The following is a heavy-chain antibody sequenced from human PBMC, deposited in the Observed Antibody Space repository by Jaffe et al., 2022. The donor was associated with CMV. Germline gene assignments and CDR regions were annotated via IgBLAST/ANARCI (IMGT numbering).Heavy chain of an antibody. V-gene: IGHV3-48*02. Sequence: EVQLVESGGGLVQPGGSLRLSCAASGFTFSSYSMNWVRQAPGKGLEWVSYISSSSSTIYYADSVKGRFTISRDNAKNSLYLQMNSLRDEDTAVYYCARDEGFLEPYYYYGMDVWGQGTTVTVSS. CDR2: ISSSSSTI. CDR3: ARDEGFLEPYYYYGMDV. CDR1: GFTFSSYS. J-gene: IGHJ6*02. D-gene: IGHD3-3*01.